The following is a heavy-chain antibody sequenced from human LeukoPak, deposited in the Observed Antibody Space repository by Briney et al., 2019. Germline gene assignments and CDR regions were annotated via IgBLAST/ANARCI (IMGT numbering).Heavy chain of an antibody. CDR2: ISSSGNTI. J-gene: IGHJ4*02. Sequence: GGSLRLSCAASGFTFSDYYMSWIRQAPGQGLEWVSYISSSGNTIYYADSVKGRFTISRDNAKNSLYLQMNSLRDEDTAVYYCARSFGGYVSHFDYWGQGTLVTVSS. D-gene: IGHD5-12*01. V-gene: IGHV3-11*01. CDR1: GFTFSDYY. CDR3: ARSFGGYVSHFDY.